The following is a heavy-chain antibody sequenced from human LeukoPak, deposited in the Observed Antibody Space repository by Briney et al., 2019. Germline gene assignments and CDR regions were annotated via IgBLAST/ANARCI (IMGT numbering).Heavy chain of an antibody. CDR3: ARPGPNQVGATDWYFDL. V-gene: IGHV4-4*07. D-gene: IGHD1-26*01. Sequence: SETLSLTCTVSGGSISSYYWSWIRQPAGKGLEWIGHIYTSGSTNYNPSLKSRVTISADTSKNQFSLRLSSVTAADTAVYYCARPGPNQVGATDWYFDLWGRGTLVTVSS. CDR1: GGSISSYY. J-gene: IGHJ2*01. CDR2: IYTSGST.